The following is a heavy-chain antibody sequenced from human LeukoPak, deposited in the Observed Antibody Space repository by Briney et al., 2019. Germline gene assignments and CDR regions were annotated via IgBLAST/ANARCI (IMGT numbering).Heavy chain of an antibody. Sequence: SETLSLTCTVSGYSISSGYYWGWIRQPPGKGLGWIGSIYYTGSTYYTPSLKSGVTISIDTSKNLFSLNLSSVTAADTAVYYCARHRLEGDTFDIWGQGTMVTVSS. CDR1: GYSISSGYY. CDR3: ARHRLEGDTFDI. J-gene: IGHJ3*02. D-gene: IGHD3-3*01. V-gene: IGHV4-38-2*02. CDR2: IYYTGST.